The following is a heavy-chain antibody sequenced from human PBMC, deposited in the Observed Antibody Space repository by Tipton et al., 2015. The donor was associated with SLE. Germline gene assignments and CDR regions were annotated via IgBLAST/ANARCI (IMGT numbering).Heavy chain of an antibody. V-gene: IGHV4-39*07. CDR1: GGSISSSSYY. CDR3: ARPMGSY. D-gene: IGHD3-10*01. J-gene: IGHJ4*02. CDR2: MYYTGTI. Sequence: TLSLTCTVSGGSISSSSYYWGWIRQPPGKGLEWIATMYYTGTIHYNPSLKSRLTISVDTSNNRFSLRLNSVTAADTAVYYCARPMGSYWGPGTLVTVSS.